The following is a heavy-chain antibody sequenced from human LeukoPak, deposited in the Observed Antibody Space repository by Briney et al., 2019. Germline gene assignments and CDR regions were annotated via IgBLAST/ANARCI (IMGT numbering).Heavy chain of an antibody. J-gene: IGHJ4*02. D-gene: IGHD3-3*01. CDR3: AKDYDFWSGYPEGFDY. CDR2: ISGSGGST. V-gene: IGHV3-23*01. Sequence: QPGGSLRLSCAASGFTFSSYAMSWVRQAPGKGLEWVSAISGSGGSTYYADSVKGRFTISRDNSKNTLYLQMNSLRAEDTAVYYCAKDYDFWSGYPEGFDYWGQGTLVTVSS. CDR1: GFTFSSYA.